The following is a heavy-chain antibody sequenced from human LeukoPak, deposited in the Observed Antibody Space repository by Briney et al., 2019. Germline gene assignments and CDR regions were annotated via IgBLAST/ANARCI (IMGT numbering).Heavy chain of an antibody. CDR3: ARYVVVVAATLFAFDY. V-gene: IGHV4-39*01. Sequence: SGTLSLTCTVSGGSIRSSYYYWGWIRQPPGKGLEWIGSIYDSGSTYYNPSLKSRVTISVDTSKNQFSLKLNSVTAADTAVYYCARYVVVVAATLFAFDYWGQGTLVTVSS. D-gene: IGHD2-15*01. J-gene: IGHJ4*02. CDR2: IYDSGST. CDR1: GGSIRSSYYY.